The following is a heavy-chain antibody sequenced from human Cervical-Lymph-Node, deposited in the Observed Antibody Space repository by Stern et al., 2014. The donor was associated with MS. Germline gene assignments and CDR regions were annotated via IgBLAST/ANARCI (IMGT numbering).Heavy chain of an antibody. CDR2: IDHSETT. CDR3: ARDFTVAGSFDY. CDR1: GGSISRGDYY. V-gene: IGHV4-30-4*01. J-gene: IGHJ4*02. D-gene: IGHD6-19*01. Sequence: VQLVESGPELVKPSQTLSLTCTVSGGSISRGDYYWSWIRQPPGKGLEWIGYIDHSETTYYNPSLKSRLTIAIDTSKNQFSLRLTSVTAEDTAVYYCARDFTVAGSFDYWGQGTLVTVSS.